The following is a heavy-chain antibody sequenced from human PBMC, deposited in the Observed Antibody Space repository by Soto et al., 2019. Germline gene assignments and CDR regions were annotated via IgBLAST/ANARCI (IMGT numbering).Heavy chain of an antibody. CDR1: CGSIISYY. Sequence: SATLSLTGTGSCGSIISYYWIWIRQPAGKGLECVGRIYTSLITNYNPSLKTRVTMSVDTSKNQFSLKLSSVTAADTAVYYCARDLEGYFPYWGQGTLVTVSS. CDR2: IYTSLIT. D-gene: IGHD3-22*01. J-gene: IGHJ4*02. CDR3: ARDLEGYFPY. V-gene: IGHV4-4*07.